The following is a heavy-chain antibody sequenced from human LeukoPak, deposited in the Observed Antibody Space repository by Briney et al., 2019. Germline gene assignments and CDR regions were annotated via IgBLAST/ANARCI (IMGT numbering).Heavy chain of an antibody. CDR2: IYSGGST. J-gene: IGHJ3*02. D-gene: IGHD2-2*01. V-gene: IGHV3-53*01. CDR3: AGGLGYCSSTSCYGYNSGAFDI. Sequence: GGSLRLSCAASGFTVSSNYMSWVRQAPGKGLEWVSVIYSGGSTFYADSVKGRFTISRDNSKNTLYLQMNSLRAEDTAVYYCAGGLGYCSSTSCYGYNSGAFDIWGQGTMVTVSS. CDR1: GFTVSSNY.